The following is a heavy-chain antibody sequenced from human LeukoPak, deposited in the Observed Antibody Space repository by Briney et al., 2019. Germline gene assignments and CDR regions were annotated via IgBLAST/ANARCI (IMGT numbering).Heavy chain of an antibody. CDR1: GGSISSSHYY. D-gene: IGHD3-10*01. Sequence: PSETLSLTCSVSGGSISSSHYYWGWIRQPPGKGLEWIGTIYYSGTTYYNPSLESRVTISEDTSMNQFSLTLRSVTAADTAVYYCARQISDYYYYYIDVWGKGTAVTVSS. CDR3: ARQISDYYYYYIDV. CDR2: IYYSGTT. J-gene: IGHJ6*03. V-gene: IGHV4-39*01.